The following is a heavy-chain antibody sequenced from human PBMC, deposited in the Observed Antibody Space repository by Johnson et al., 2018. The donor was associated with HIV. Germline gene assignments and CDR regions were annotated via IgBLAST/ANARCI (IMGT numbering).Heavy chain of an antibody. CDR3: ATDGPCSTSWYCTFDI. CDR2: IRYDGSNK. V-gene: IGHV3-30*02. Sequence: VQLVESGGGVVQPGGSLRLSCAASGFTFSAYGMHWVRQAPGKGLEWVAFIRYDGSNKYFGDSVEGRFDISRENSKNSHYLHMNNLRAEDTAVYYCATDGPCSTSWYCTFDIWGQGTMVTV. J-gene: IGHJ3*02. D-gene: IGHD6-13*01. CDR1: GFTFSAYG.